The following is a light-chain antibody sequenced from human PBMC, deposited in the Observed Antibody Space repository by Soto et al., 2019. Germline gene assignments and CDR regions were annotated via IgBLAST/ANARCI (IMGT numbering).Light chain of an antibody. V-gene: IGKV1-17*01. J-gene: IGKJ1*01. CDR3: LQHSTYPWT. CDR1: QGIRND. Sequence: DIQMTQFPSSLSASVGDRVTITCRASQGIRNDLAWYQQKPGKAPKRLIYAASSLQSGVPSRFSGSGSGTEFTLAISSLQPEDFATFYCLQHSTYPWTFGQGTKVEIK. CDR2: AAS.